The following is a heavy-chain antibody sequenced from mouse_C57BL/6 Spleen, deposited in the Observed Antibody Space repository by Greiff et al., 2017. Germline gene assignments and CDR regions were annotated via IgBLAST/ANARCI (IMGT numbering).Heavy chain of an antibody. CDR2: ISSGSSTI. CDR1: GFTFSDYG. J-gene: IGHJ3*01. CDR3: ARNGYSPWFAY. Sequence: EVKVVESGGGLVKPGGSLKLSCAASGFTFSDYGMHWVRQAPGQGLEWVAYISSGSSTIYYADTVKGRFTISRDNAKNTLFLQMTSLRSEDTAMXYCARNGYSPWFAYWGQGTLVTVSA. D-gene: IGHD2-3*01. V-gene: IGHV5-17*01.